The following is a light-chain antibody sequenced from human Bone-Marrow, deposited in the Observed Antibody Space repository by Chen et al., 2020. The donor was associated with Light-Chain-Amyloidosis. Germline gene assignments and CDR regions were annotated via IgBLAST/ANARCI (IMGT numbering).Light chain of an antibody. CDR1: SSDVGGYNY. Sequence: QSALTQPASVSGSPGQSITISCTGTSSDVGGYNYVSWYQHHPGEAPKLMIYDVSNRPSGVSNRFSGSKSGNTASLTISGLQAEDEADYYCSSFTSRSTRVFGGGTKLTVL. CDR3: SSFTSRSTRV. V-gene: IGLV2-14*03. CDR2: DVS. J-gene: IGLJ3*02.